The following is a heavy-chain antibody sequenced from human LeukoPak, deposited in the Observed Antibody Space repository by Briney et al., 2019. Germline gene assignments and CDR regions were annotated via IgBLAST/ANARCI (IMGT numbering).Heavy chain of an antibody. D-gene: IGHD3-3*01. CDR3: ARRTLTIRTFDI. J-gene: IGHJ3*02. CDR2: IKQDGSEK. CDR1: GFTFSNYW. Sequence: QPGGSLRLSCAASGFTFSNYWMGWVRQAPGKGLEWVANIKQDGSEKYYVDSVKGRFTISRDNTKSSLYLQMNSLRDEDTAVYYCARRTLTIRTFDIWGQGTMVTVSS. V-gene: IGHV3-7*01.